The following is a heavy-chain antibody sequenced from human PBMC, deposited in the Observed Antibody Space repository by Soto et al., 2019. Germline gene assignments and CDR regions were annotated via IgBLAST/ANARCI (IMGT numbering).Heavy chain of an antibody. J-gene: IGHJ4*02. D-gene: IGHD1-26*01. Sequence: SLKVTFNAPGFNHSLYTISWSLQATGPGLQWFVRILSILCIAKYAQKFQGRVTITADKSTSTAYLELSSLRSDDTAVYYCARALTVGVTVDYWGQGTLVTVSS. CDR3: ARALTVGVTVDY. CDR2: ILSILCIA. CDR1: GFNHSLYT. V-gene: IGHV1-69*02.